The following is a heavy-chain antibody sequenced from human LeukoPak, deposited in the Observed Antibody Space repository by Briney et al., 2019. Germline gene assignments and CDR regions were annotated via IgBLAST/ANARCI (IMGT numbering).Heavy chain of an antibody. J-gene: IGHJ4*02. V-gene: IGHV4-34*01. CDR3: AGSTYYYDSSGYTEGLDY. CDR2: INHSGST. Sequence: NPSETLSLTCAVYGGSFSGYYWSWIRQPPGKGLEWIGEINHSGSTNYNPPLKSRVTISVDTSKNQFSLKLSSVTAADTAVYYCAGSTYYYDSSGYTEGLDYWGQGTLVTVSS. D-gene: IGHD3-22*01. CDR1: GGSFSGYY.